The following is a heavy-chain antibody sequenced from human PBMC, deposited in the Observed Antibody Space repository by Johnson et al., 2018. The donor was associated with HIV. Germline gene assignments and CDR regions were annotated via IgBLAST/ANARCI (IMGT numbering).Heavy chain of an antibody. CDR2: IYSGGST. Sequence: VQLVETGGGLIQPGGSLRLSCAASGFTVSSNYMSWVRQAPGKGLEWVSVIYSGGSTYYADSVKGRFTISRDNSKTKLYLQMNSLRAEDTAVYYCARMVDSSSWTPDAFDIWGQGTMVTVSS. V-gene: IGHV3-53*02. CDR3: ARMVDSSSWTPDAFDI. D-gene: IGHD6-13*01. J-gene: IGHJ3*02. CDR1: GFTVSSNY.